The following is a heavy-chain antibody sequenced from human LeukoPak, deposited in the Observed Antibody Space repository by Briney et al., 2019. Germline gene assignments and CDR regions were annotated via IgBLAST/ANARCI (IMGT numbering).Heavy chain of an antibody. Sequence: PGGSLRLSCAASGFTFSSYSMNWVRQAPGKGLEWVSSISSSSSYIYYADSVKGRFTISRDNAKNSLYLQMNSLRAEDTAVYYCARVGRLPEGTVFGVALFDYWGQGTLVTVSS. CDR1: GFTFSSYS. D-gene: IGHD3-3*01. CDR3: ARVGRLPEGTVFGVALFDY. J-gene: IGHJ4*02. CDR2: ISSSSSYI. V-gene: IGHV3-21*01.